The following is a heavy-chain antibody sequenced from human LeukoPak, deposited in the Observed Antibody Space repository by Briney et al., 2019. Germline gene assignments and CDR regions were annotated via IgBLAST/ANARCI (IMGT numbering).Heavy chain of an antibody. CDR3: ATGPVVFDY. Sequence: GGSLRLSCAVSGLTFSDYYMSWIRQAPGKGLEWISNISSSSSDTNYADSVKGRFTISRDNTKNALHLQMNSLRVEDTAVYYCATGPVVFDYWGQGTLVTVSS. J-gene: IGHJ4*02. D-gene: IGHD2-2*01. V-gene: IGHV3-11*06. CDR1: GLTFSDYY. CDR2: ISSSSSDT.